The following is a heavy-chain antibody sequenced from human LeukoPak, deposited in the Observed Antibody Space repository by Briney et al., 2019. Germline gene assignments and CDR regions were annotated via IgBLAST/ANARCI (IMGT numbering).Heavy chain of an antibody. J-gene: IGHJ3*02. Sequence: ASVKVSCKASGYTFTSSDINWVRQAIGQGLEWMGWVNPNSGDTGYAQKFQGRVTMTRNTSISTAYTELSSLRSEDTAVYYCARGTGNSAALDIWGQGTMVSVSS. V-gene: IGHV1-8*01. CDR2: VNPNSGDT. CDR3: ARGTGNSAALDI. CDR1: GYTFTSSD.